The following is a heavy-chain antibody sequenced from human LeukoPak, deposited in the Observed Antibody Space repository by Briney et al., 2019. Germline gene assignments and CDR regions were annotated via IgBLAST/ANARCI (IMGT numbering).Heavy chain of an antibody. Sequence: PGGSLRLSCAASGFTFDDYAMHWVRQAPGKGLEWASGISWNSGSIVYADSVKGRFTISRDNAKNSLYLQMNSLRAEDTALYYCAKVGGYRSGWAPVYWYFDLWGRGTLVTVSS. J-gene: IGHJ2*01. V-gene: IGHV3-9*01. CDR2: ISWNSGSI. CDR3: AKVGGYRSGWAPVYWYFDL. CDR1: GFTFDDYA. D-gene: IGHD6-19*01.